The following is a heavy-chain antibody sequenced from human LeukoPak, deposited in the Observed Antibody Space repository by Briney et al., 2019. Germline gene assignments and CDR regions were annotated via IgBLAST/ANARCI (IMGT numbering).Heavy chain of an antibody. Sequence: GGSLRLSCAASGFTFRTYGMHWVRQAPGKGLEWVAVIWYDGSDKYHADSVKGRFTISRDNSKNMLYLQMNSLRAEDTAVYYCASSSGWYLSSDCWGQGTLVTVSS. CDR3: ASSSGWYLSSDC. J-gene: IGHJ4*02. V-gene: IGHV3-33*01. CDR2: IWYDGSDK. CDR1: GFTFRTYG. D-gene: IGHD6-19*01.